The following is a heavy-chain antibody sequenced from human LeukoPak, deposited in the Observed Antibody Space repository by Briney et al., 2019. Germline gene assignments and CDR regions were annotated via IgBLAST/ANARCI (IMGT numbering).Heavy chain of an antibody. CDR2: IYWNSGSI. V-gene: IGHV3-9*03. CDR1: GFTFDDYA. CDR3: AKTSTSYCAGDCLPGYFDL. J-gene: IGHJ2*01. D-gene: IGHD2-21*02. Sequence: GGSLRLSCAASGFTFDDYAMHWVRQAPGKGLEWVSGIYWNSGSIRYAASVKGRFTISRDNAKNSLYLQMNSLRAEDMALYHCAKTSTSYCAGDCLPGYFDLWGRGTLVTVSS.